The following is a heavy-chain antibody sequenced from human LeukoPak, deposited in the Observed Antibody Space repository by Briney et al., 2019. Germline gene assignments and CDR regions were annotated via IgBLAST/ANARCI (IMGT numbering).Heavy chain of an antibody. CDR3: AREDPSRDAFDF. CDR2: ISSSSSYI. D-gene: IGHD2-2*01. Sequence: GGSLRLSCAASGFTFSSYSMNWVRQAPGKGLEWVSSISSSSSYIYYADSVKGRFTISRDNAKNSLYLQMNSLRAEDTAVYYCAREDPSRDAFDFWGQGTMVTVSS. CDR1: GFTFSSYS. V-gene: IGHV3-21*01. J-gene: IGHJ3*01.